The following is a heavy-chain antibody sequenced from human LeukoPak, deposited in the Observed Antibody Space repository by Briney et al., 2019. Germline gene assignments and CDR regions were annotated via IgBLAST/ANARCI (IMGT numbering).Heavy chain of an antibody. Sequence: SETLSLTCTVSGDSINNYYWSWIRQPPGKGLEWIGYIYYGGSTTYNPSLKSRVTISVDTSKNQFSLKLSSVTAEDTAVYYCARRGYYGSGTYFYSWFDPWGQGTLVTVSS. CDR3: ARRGYYGSGTYFYSWFDP. J-gene: IGHJ5*02. D-gene: IGHD3-10*01. V-gene: IGHV4-59*08. CDR2: IYYGGST. CDR1: GDSINNYY.